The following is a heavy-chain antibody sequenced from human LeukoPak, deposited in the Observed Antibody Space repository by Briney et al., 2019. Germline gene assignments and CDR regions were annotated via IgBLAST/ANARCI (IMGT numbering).Heavy chain of an antibody. J-gene: IGHJ6*03. V-gene: IGHV3-21*01. CDR3: AKVVVAMVYYYMDV. CDR1: GFTFSSYS. Sequence: GGSLRLSCAASGFTFSSYSMNWVRQAPGKGLEWVSSISSSSSYIYYADSVKGRFTISRDNAKNSLYLQMNSLRAEDTAVYYCAKVVVAMVYYYMDVWGKGTTVTISS. CDR2: ISSSSSYI. D-gene: IGHD4/OR15-4a*01.